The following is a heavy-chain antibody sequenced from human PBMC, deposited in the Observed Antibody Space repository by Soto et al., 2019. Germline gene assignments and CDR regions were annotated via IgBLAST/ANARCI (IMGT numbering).Heavy chain of an antibody. V-gene: IGHV1-18*01. CDR3: ARDGKWELPSLPDY. D-gene: IGHD1-26*01. Sequence: RASVKVSCKASGYTFTSYGISWVRQAPGQGLEWMGWISAYNGNTNYAQKPQGRVTMTTDTSTSTAYMELRSLRSDDTAVYYCARDGKWELPSLPDYWGQGTLVTVSS. CDR1: GYTFTSYG. J-gene: IGHJ4*02. CDR2: ISAYNGNT.